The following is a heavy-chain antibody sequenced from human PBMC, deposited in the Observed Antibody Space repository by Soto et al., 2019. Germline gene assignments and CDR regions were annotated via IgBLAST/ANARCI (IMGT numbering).Heavy chain of an antibody. V-gene: IGHV4-31*03. D-gene: IGHD3-10*01. CDR2: IYYSGST. CDR1: GGSISSGGYY. Sequence: QVQLQESGPGLVKPSQTLSLTCTVSGGSISSGGYYWSWIRQHPGKGLEWIGYIYYSGSTYYNPSLKSRVTISVDPSKTQFSLKLSSVTAADTAVYYCARELRFGEDYYGMDVWGQGTTVTVSS. J-gene: IGHJ6*02. CDR3: ARELRFGEDYYGMDV.